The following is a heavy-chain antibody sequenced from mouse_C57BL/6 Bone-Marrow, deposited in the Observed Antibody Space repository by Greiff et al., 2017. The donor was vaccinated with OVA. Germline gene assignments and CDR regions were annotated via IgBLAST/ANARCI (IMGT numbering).Heavy chain of an antibody. Sequence: EVQLQESGPGLAKPSQTLSLTCSVTGYSITSDYWNWIRKFPGNKLEYMGYISYSGSTYYNPSLNSRISITRDTSTTQYYVQLNCVTTEDTATYYCARGRTVVAHCYAMDYWGQGTSVTVSS. D-gene: IGHD1-1*01. CDR3: ARGRTVVAHCYAMDY. J-gene: IGHJ4*01. V-gene: IGHV3-8*01. CDR2: ISYSGST. CDR1: GYSITSDY.